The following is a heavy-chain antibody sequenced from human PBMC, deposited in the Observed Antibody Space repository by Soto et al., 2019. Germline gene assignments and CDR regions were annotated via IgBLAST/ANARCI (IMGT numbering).Heavy chain of an antibody. Sequence: EVKLFESGGGLVQPGGSLRLSCAASGFMFSRYSMSWVRQAPGKGLEWVSHITGSGGTTYYADSVKGRFTISRDTSRNTLYLQMNSLRAEDTAVYYCTTQAEGTVTKFHFWGQGTLVTVSS. J-gene: IGHJ4*02. V-gene: IGHV3-23*01. CDR3: TTQAEGTVTKFHF. CDR2: ITGSGGTT. CDR1: GFMFSRYS. D-gene: IGHD4-17*01.